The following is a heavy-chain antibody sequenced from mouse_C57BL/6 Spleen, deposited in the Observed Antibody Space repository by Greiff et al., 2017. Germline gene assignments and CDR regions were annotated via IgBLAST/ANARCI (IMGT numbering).Heavy chain of an antibody. CDR2: ISSGSSTI. CDR1: GFTFSDYG. Sequence: EVMLVESGGGLVKPGGSLKLSCAASGFTFSDYGMHWVRQAPEKGLEWVAYISSGSSTIYYADPVQGRFTISRDNAKNTLFLQLTSLRSVNTAMYYFSRGYYESYFDYWGQGTTLTVAS. D-gene: IGHD1-1*02. V-gene: IGHV5-17*01. J-gene: IGHJ2*01. CDR3: SRGYYESYFDY.